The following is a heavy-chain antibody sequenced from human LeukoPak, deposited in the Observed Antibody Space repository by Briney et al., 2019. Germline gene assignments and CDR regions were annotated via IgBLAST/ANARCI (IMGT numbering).Heavy chain of an antibody. CDR1: GFTFSDYY. CDR3: AKDRCSNGIGCYYYYMDV. V-gene: IGHV3-30*02. J-gene: IGHJ6*03. D-gene: IGHD2-8*01. Sequence: GGSLRLSCAASGFTFSDYYMSWVRQAPGKGLEWVAYIQYDGSNEQYAHSVKGRFRISRDSSKNILYLQMNNLRAEDTAVYYCAKDRCSNGIGCYYYYMDVWGKGTTVTISS. CDR2: IQYDGSNE.